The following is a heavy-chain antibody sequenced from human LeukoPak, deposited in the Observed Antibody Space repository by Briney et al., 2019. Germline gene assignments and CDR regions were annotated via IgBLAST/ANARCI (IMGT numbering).Heavy chain of an antibody. J-gene: IGHJ4*02. CDR1: GGSISSYY. D-gene: IGHD2/OR15-2a*01. CDR2: IYCSGST. CDR3: ARSLGSNSGLFDY. V-gene: IGHV4-59*01. Sequence: PSETLSLTCTVSGGSISSYYWSWIRQPPGKGLEWIGYIYCSGSTNYNPSLKSRVTISVDTSKNQFSLKLSSVTAADTAVYYCARSLGSNSGLFDYWGQGTLVTVSS.